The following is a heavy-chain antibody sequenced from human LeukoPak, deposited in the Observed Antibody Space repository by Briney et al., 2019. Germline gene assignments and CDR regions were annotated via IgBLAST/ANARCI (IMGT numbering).Heavy chain of an antibody. Sequence: ASVKVSCKASGYTFTGYYMHWLRQAPGQGLEWMGWINPNSGGTNYAQKFQGRVTMTRDTSISTAYMELSRLRSDDTAVYYCARDQAIVVVVSGGPNWFDPWGQGTLVTVSS. D-gene: IGHD2-2*01. CDR3: ARDQAIVVVVSGGPNWFDP. CDR1: GYTFTGYY. J-gene: IGHJ5*02. CDR2: INPNSGGT. V-gene: IGHV1-2*02.